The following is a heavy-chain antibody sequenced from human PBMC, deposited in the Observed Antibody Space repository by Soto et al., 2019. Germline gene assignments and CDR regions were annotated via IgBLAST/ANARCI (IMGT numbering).Heavy chain of an antibody. V-gene: IGHV2-5*01. CDR3: AHRRTVRGVIGS. CDR2: IYWNDDK. D-gene: IGHD3-10*01. Sequence: QITLKESGPTLVKPTQTLTLTCTFSGFSLNTSGVGVGWIRQPPGKALEWLALIYWNDDKRYSPSLKSRLTITKDTSKNQVVLTMTNMDPVDTATYYCAHRRTVRGVIGSWGQGTLVTVSS. J-gene: IGHJ5*02. CDR1: GFSLNTSGVG.